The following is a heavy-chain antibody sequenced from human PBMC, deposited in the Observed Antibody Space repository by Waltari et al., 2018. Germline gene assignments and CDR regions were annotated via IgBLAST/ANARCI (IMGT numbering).Heavy chain of an antibody. Sequence: QVQLVQSGAEVKKPGSSVKVSCKASGGTFRSYAISWVRQATGQGLEWMGWMNPNTGNTGYAQEFQGRVSITRDTSISTAYMEMSSLRSEDTAVYYCARWIVAGIDAFDIWGQGTMVTVSS. CDR3: ARWIVAGIDAFDI. CDR1: GGTFRSYA. CDR2: MNPNTGNT. J-gene: IGHJ3*02. D-gene: IGHD6-19*01. V-gene: IGHV1-8*03.